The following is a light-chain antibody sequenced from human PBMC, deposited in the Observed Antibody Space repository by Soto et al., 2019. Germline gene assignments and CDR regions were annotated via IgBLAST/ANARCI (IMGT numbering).Light chain of an antibody. CDR2: EVS. CDR1: SSDLGDYDY. J-gene: IGLJ1*01. CDR3: SSYTGSSTLV. V-gene: IGLV2-14*01. Sequence: QSVLTQPASVSGSPGQSITISCTGTSSDLGDYDYVSWYLQHPGKVPKLMICEVSNRPSGVSNRFSGSKSGNTASLTISGLQAEDEADYYCSSYTGSSTLVFGTGTKVTVL.